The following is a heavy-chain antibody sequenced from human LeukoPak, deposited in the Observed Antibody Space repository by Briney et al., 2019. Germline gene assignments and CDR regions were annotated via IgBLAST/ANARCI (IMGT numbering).Heavy chain of an antibody. Sequence: PGRSLRLSCAASGFTLDDYAMHWVRQAPGKGLEWVSGINWNGGSTGYADSVKGRFTISRDNAKNSLYLQMNSLRAEDTALYHCARAPGYYYYYYMDVWGKGTTVTVSS. J-gene: IGHJ6*03. CDR1: GFTLDDYA. CDR3: ARAPGYYYYYYMDV. CDR2: INWNGGST. V-gene: IGHV3-20*01.